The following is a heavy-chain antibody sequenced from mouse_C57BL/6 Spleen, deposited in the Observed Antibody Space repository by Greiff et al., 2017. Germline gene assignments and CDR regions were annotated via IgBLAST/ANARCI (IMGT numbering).Heavy chain of an antibody. D-gene: IGHD2-2*01. CDR2: INPNNGGT. J-gene: IGHJ3*01. CDR3: ARGGDGDDEGFAY. CDR1: GYTFTDSN. Sequence: EVQLQQSGPELVKPGASVKMSCKASGYTFTDSNMHWVKQSHGKSLEWIGYINPNNGGTSYNQKFKGKATLTVNKSSSKAYMELRSLTAEDSAVDYCARGGDGDDEGFAYWGQGTLVTVSA. V-gene: IGHV1-22*01.